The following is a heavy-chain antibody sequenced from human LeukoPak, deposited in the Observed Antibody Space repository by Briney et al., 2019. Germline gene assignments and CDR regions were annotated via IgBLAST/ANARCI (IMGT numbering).Heavy chain of an antibody. CDR1: GYTFTGYY. J-gene: IGHJ6*03. D-gene: IGHD2-15*01. CDR3: ARELEPPTSPLGYCSGGSCYSGYYYYYMDV. V-gene: IGHV1-2*02. CDR2: INPNSGGT. Sequence: ASVKVSCKASGYTFTGYYMHWVRQAPGQGLEWMGWINPNSGGTNYAQKFQGRVTMTRDTSISTAYMELSRLRSDDTAVYYCARELEPPTSPLGYCSGGSCYSGYYYYYMDVWGKGTTVTISS.